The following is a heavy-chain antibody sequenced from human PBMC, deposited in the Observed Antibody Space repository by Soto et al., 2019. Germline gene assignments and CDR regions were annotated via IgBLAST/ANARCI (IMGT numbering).Heavy chain of an antibody. V-gene: IGHV4-61*01. J-gene: IGHJ4*02. Sequence: SETLSLTCTVSGGSVNSDSHYWSWIRQPPGKGLEWIGHMFYSGSTNYNPSLKSRVTISGDTSKNQFSLKLSSVTAADTAVYYCARLVRSLHFDYWGQGTPVTVSS. CDR1: GGSVNSDSHY. D-gene: IGHD2-8*02. CDR3: ARLVRSLHFDY. CDR2: MFYSGST.